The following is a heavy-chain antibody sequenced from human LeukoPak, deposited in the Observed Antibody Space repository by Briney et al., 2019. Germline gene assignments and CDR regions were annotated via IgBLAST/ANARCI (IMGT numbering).Heavy chain of an antibody. CDR1: GFTFSSYN. V-gene: IGHV3-21*06. Sequence: GGSLRLSCAASGFTFSSYNMNWVRQAPGKGLEWVSSITSSSSYIYYADSVKGRFTISRDNAKNSLYLQMDSLRVEDTAEYYCARDPYSGNYGTYYYYYMDVWGKGTTVTVSS. CDR2: ITSSSSYI. D-gene: IGHD1-26*01. CDR3: ARDPYSGNYGTYYYYYMDV. J-gene: IGHJ6*03.